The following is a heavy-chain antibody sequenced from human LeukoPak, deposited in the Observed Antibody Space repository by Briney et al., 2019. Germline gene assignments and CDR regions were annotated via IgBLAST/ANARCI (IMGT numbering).Heavy chain of an antibody. V-gene: IGHV3-30-3*01. D-gene: IGHD1-14*01. Sequence: GRDLRPSCAAPGFPFSRYAMHWVRPAPGKGREREAVISYDGSNKYYSDSVKGRFTISRDKSKNTLYLQMNSLRAEDTAVYYCARSRVAWNHKKMNWFDPWGQGTLVTVSS. J-gene: IGHJ5*02. CDR2: ISYDGSNK. CDR3: ARSRVAWNHKKMNWFDP. CDR1: GFPFSRYA.